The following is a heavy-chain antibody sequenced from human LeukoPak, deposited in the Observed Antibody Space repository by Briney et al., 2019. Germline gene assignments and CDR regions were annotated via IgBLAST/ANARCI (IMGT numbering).Heavy chain of an antibody. J-gene: IGHJ5*02. D-gene: IGHD2-8*01. V-gene: IGHV3-30*04. CDR3: ARDRAFSLAGNDWFDP. CDR2: ISYDGSNK. CDR1: GFTFSSYA. Sequence: GGSLRLSCAASGFTFSSYAMHWVRQAPGKGLEWVAVISYDGSNKYYADSVKGRFTISRDNVKNSLYLQMNSLRAEDTAVYYCARDRAFSLAGNDWFDPWGQGTLVTVSS.